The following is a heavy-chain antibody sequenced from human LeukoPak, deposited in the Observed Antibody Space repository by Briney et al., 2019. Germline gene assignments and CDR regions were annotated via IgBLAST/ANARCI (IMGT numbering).Heavy chain of an antibody. CDR2: IYPGDSET. J-gene: IGHJ4*02. V-gene: IGHV5-51*01. Sequence: GASLQISCKGSGSMFISYGIAWVRQLPGKGLEWMGVIYPGDSETRYSPSFQGQVTISTDKSINTAYLQWSSLKASDTAMYYCARHEYDTTGYYRSREDYWGQGTLVTVSS. CDR3: ARHEYDTTGYYRSREDY. D-gene: IGHD3-22*01. CDR1: GSMFISYG.